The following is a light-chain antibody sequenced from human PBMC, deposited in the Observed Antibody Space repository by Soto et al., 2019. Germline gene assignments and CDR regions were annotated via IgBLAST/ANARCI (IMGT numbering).Light chain of an antibody. CDR3: QSYDSSLSGVE. CDR1: SSNIGAGYD. CDR2: GNN. J-gene: IGLJ2*01. Sequence: QSVLTQPPSVSGAPGQRVTISCTGSSSNIGAGYDVHWYQQLPGTAPKLLIYGNNNRPSGVPDRFSGSKSGTSASLANTGLQAEDEADYYCQSYDSSLSGVEFGGGTKLTVL. V-gene: IGLV1-40*01.